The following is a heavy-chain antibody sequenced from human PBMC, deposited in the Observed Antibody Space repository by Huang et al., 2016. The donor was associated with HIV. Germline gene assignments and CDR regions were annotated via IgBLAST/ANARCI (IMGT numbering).Heavy chain of an antibody. CDR2: IYDTGSP. V-gene: IGHV4-30-4*08. Sequence: QVQLQESGPGLVKPSQTLSLTCTVSGASISSTDDYWSWIRQPPGKGLEWIGYIYDTGSPYYNPSFKSRVTISLDTSKNHFSLKLSSVTAADTAVYYCARDPFFTLGSESYYFDFWGQGILVTVSS. D-gene: IGHD3-16*01. J-gene: IGHJ4*02. CDR3: ARDPFFTLGSESYYFDF. CDR1: GASISSTDDY.